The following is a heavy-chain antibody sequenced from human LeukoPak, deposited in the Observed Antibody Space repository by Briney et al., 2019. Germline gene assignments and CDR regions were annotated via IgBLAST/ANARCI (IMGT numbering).Heavy chain of an antibody. Sequence: ASVKVSCKASGDTFTSYGISWVRQAPGQGLEWMGWISAYNGNTNYAQKLQGRVTMTTDTSTSTAYMELRSLRSDDTAVYYCARAGGEYIAVAEKDPRFDPWGQGTLVTVSS. D-gene: IGHD6-19*01. V-gene: IGHV1-18*01. J-gene: IGHJ5*02. CDR3: ARAGGEYIAVAEKDPRFDP. CDR2: ISAYNGNT. CDR1: GDTFTSYG.